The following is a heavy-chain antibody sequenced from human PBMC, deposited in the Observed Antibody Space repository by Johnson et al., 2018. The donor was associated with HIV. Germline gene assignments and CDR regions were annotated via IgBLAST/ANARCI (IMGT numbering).Heavy chain of an antibody. CDR2: IYSGGST. CDR3: ARDRPSGWPDAFDI. Sequence: VQLVESGGGLVQPGGSLRLSCAASGFTVSSNYMSWVRQAPVKWLEWVSVIYSGGSTYYADSVKGRFTISRDNSKNTLYLQMNSLRPEDTAVYYCARDRPSGWPDAFDIWGQGTMVTVSS. V-gene: IGHV3-66*02. D-gene: IGHD6-19*01. CDR1: GFTVSSNY. J-gene: IGHJ3*02.